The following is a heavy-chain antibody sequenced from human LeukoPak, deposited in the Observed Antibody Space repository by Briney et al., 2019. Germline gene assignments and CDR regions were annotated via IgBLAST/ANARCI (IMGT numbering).Heavy chain of an antibody. Sequence: GGSLRLSCAASGFTFSSYAMHWVRQAPGKGLEWVAVISYDGSNKYYADSVKGRFTISRDNSKNTLYLQMNSLRAEDTAVYYCARGLAYCGGDCYPIYYFDYWGQGTLVTVSS. J-gene: IGHJ4*02. D-gene: IGHD2-21*02. V-gene: IGHV3-30-3*01. CDR1: GFTFSSYA. CDR2: ISYDGSNK. CDR3: ARGLAYCGGDCYPIYYFDY.